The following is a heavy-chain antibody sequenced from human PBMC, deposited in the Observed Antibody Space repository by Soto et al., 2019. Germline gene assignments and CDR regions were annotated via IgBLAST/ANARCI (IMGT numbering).Heavy chain of an antibody. D-gene: IGHD6-13*01. J-gene: IGHJ6*02. CDR1: GYSFSSYA. Sequence: ASVKVSCKASGYSFSSYAISWVRQAPGQGLEWMGWISAHNGKTNYPQKLQGRVTMTTDTSTSTAYMELRSLRSDDTAVYYCAKPLYRSSSYGCADVWGQGTTVTVSS. V-gene: IGHV1-18*01. CDR3: AKPLYRSSSYGCADV. CDR2: ISAHNGKT.